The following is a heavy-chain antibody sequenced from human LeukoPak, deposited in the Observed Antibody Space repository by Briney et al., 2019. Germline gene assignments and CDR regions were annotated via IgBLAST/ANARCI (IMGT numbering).Heavy chain of an antibody. CDR3: ARDRQDYDILTGYPDSYYYYYGMDV. V-gene: IGHV3-30-3*01. CDR1: GFTFSSYA. J-gene: IGHJ6*02. D-gene: IGHD3-9*01. CDR2: ISYDGSNK. Sequence: PGGSLRLSCAASGFTFSSYAMHWVRQAPGKGLEWVAVISYDGSNKYYADSVKGRFTISRDNSKNTLYLQMNSLRAEDTAVYYRARDRQDYDILTGYPDSYYYYYGMDVWGQGTTVTVSS.